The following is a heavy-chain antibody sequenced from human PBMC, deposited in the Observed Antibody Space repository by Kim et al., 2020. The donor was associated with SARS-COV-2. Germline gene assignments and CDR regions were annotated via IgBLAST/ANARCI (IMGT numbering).Heavy chain of an antibody. CDR2: IRSKAYGGTT. D-gene: IGHD3-3*01. CDR1: GFTFGDYA. Sequence: GGSLRLSCTASGFTFGDYAMSWVRKAPGKGLEWVGFIRSKAYGGTTEYAASVKGRFTISRDDSKSIAYLQMNSLKTEDTAVYYCTRTFWSGYYINYGMDVWGQGTTGTVSS. CDR3: TRTFWSGYYINYGMDV. V-gene: IGHV3-49*04. J-gene: IGHJ6*02.